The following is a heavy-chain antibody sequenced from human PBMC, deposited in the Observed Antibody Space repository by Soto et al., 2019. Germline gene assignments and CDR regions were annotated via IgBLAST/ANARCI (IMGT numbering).Heavy chain of an antibody. CDR1: GFTFSNYA. D-gene: IGHD4-17*01. J-gene: IGHJ6*02. Sequence: QLLESGGGLVPPGGSLRLSCAASGFTFSNYAMSWVRQAPGKGLEWVAGISGSAGRTFHADPVKGRFTISRDNSRNTLYLQIIRLRAQDPAVYYCARDQDAYGDSGLGVSYYYIPYGLDVWGQGTTVTVSS. CDR2: ISGSAGRT. CDR3: ARDQDAYGDSGLGVSYYYIPYGLDV. V-gene: IGHV3-23*01.